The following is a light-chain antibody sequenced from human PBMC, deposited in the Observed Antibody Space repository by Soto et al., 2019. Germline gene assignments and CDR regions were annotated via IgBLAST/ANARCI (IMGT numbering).Light chain of an antibody. Sequence: QSVLTQPPSVSGAPGQRVTISCTGNNSNLGAGYDVHWYQQLPGAAPKLVVFGNRNRPTGVPERFSGSKSGTSASLAITGLQAEDEADYYCQAYDYSLTAFVFGGGTQLTVL. CDR1: NSNLGAGYD. CDR2: GNR. V-gene: IGLV1-40*01. J-gene: IGLJ3*02. CDR3: QAYDYSLTAFV.